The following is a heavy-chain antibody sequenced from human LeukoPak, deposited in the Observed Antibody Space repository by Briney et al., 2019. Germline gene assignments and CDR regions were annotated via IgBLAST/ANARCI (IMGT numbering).Heavy chain of an antibody. J-gene: IGHJ5*02. CDR2: MSHDGSNI. D-gene: IGHD3-3*01. CDR3: ARGATNDFWSGYGWFDP. V-gene: IGHV3-30-3*01. Sequence: GGSLRLSCAASGFTFNSYTLHWVRQAPGKGPEWVALMSHDGSNIFYAKSVKGRFTISRDNSKNTLYLRMNNLRAEDTAVYSCARGATNDFWSGYGWFDPWGQGTLVTVSS. CDR1: GFTFNSYT.